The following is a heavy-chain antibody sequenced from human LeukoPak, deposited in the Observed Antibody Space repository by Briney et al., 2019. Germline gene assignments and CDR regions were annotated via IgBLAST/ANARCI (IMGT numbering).Heavy chain of an antibody. D-gene: IGHD5-18*01. Sequence: PGGSLRLSCAASGFTFSRYGMHWVRQAPGKGLEWVSYISGSGGIIYYADSLKGRFTISRDNAKNSLYLQMNSLRAEDTAVYYCARAGRGFSYGSFDSWGQGTLVTVSS. CDR3: ARAGRGFSYGSFDS. V-gene: IGHV3-48*04. CDR2: ISGSGGII. J-gene: IGHJ4*02. CDR1: GFTFSRYG.